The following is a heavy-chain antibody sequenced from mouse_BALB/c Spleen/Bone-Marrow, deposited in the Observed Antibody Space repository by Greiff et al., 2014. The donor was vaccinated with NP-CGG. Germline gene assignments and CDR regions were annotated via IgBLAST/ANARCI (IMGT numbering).Heavy chain of an antibody. CDR2: IDPANGNT. CDR1: GFNIKDTY. J-gene: IGHJ3*01. Sequence: VQLQQPGAELVKSGASVKLSCTASGFNIKDTYMHWVKQRPEQGLEWIGRIDPANGNTKYDPKFQGKANITADTSSNTAYLQLSSLTSEDTAVYYCAAYYYGSSQFAYWGQGTLVTVSA. D-gene: IGHD1-1*01. CDR3: AAYYYGSSQFAY. V-gene: IGHV14-3*02.